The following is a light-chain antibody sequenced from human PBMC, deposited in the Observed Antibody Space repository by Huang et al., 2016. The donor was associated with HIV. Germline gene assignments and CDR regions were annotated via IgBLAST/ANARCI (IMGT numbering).Light chain of an antibody. CDR1: QTISSNY. J-gene: IGKJ2*01. V-gene: IGKV3-20*01. Sequence: EVVLTQSPGTLSLSPGERATLSCRASQTISSNYFAWYQQKPGQAPRLLIYGTSNRATGIPDRFSGSGSGTDCTLTISRLELEDFAVYYCQQYGNSPPYTFGQGTTLDIK. CDR3: QQYGNSPPYT. CDR2: GTS.